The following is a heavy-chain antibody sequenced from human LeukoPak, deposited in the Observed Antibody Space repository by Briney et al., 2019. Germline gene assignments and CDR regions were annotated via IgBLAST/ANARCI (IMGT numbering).Heavy chain of an antibody. Sequence: PSETLSLTCTVSGGSISSYYWSWIRQPPGKGLEWIGFIFYSGTTNYNPSLKSRVTISVDTSKNQFSLKLSSVTAADTAVYYCARVTIFGVVILMYYFDYWGQGTLVTVSS. CDR1: GGSISSYY. D-gene: IGHD3-3*01. J-gene: IGHJ4*02. V-gene: IGHV4-59*12. CDR2: IFYSGTT. CDR3: ARVTIFGVVILMYYFDY.